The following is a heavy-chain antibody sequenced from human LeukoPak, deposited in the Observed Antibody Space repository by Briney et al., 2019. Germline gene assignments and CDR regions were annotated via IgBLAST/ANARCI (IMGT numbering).Heavy chain of an antibody. CDR3: AKDRIVGAGKGY. J-gene: IGHJ4*02. Sequence: GGSLRLSCAASGFTFNSYSMNWVRQAPGKGLEWVSSISSSSSYIYYADSVKGRFTISRDNAKNSLYLQMNSLRAEDTAVYYCAKDRIVGAGKGYWGQGTLVTVSS. V-gene: IGHV3-21*01. CDR1: GFTFNSYS. D-gene: IGHD1-26*01. CDR2: ISSSSSYI.